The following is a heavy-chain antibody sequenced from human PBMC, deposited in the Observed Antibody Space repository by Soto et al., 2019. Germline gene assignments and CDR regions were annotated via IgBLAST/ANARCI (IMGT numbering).Heavy chain of an antibody. J-gene: IGHJ6*02. V-gene: IGHV3-74*01. Sequence: SGGSLRLSCAASGFTFSSYWMHWVRQAPGKGLVWVSRINSDGSSTSYADSVKGRFTISRDNAKNTLYLQMNSLRAEDTAVYYCAREDIVVVPAAMRAYYYYGMDVWGQGTTVTVSS. CDR1: GFTFSSYW. D-gene: IGHD2-2*01. CDR3: AREDIVVVPAAMRAYYYYGMDV. CDR2: INSDGSST.